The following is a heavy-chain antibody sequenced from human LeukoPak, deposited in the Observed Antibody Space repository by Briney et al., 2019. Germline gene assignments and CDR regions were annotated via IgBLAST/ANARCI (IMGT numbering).Heavy chain of an antibody. CDR2: FDPEDGET. J-gene: IGHJ6*02. V-gene: IGHV1-24*01. CDR3: ARDKTIAAAGSYYYYYYGMDV. D-gene: IGHD6-13*01. Sequence: ASVKVSCKVSGYTLTELSMHWVRQAPGKGLEWMGGFDPEDGETIYAQKFQGRVTMTEDTSTDTAYMELSSLRSEDTAVYYCARDKTIAAAGSYYYYYYGMDVWGQGTTVTVSS. CDR1: GYTLTELS.